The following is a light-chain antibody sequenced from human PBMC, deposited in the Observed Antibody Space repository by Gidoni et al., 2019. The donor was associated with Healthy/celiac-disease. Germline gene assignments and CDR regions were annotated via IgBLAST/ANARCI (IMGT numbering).Light chain of an antibody. Sequence: QSVLTQPPSVSGAPGQRVTISCTGSSSNIWAGYDVHWYQQLPGTAPKLLIYGNSNRPSGVPDRFSGSKSGTSASLAITGLQAEDEADYYCQSYDSSLSGSDVVFGGGTKLTVL. CDR3: QSYDSSLSGSDVV. V-gene: IGLV1-40*01. CDR2: GNS. CDR1: SSNIWAGYD. J-gene: IGLJ2*01.